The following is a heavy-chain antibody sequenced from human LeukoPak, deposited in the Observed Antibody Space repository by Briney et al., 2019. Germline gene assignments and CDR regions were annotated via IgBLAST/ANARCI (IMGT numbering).Heavy chain of an antibody. D-gene: IGHD4-11*01. CDR1: GFTFSDYY. V-gene: IGHV3-11*04. CDR2: ISSSGSTI. Sequence: PGGSLRLSCAASGFTFSDYYMRWIRQAPGKGLEWVSYISSSGSTIYYADSVKGRFTISRDNSKNTLYLQMNSLRAEDTAVYYCSTVTTSYFDYWGRRTLVTVSS. CDR3: STVTTSYFDY. J-gene: IGHJ4*02.